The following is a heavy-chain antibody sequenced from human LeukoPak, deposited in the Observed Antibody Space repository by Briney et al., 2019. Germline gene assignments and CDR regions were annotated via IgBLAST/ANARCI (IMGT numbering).Heavy chain of an antibody. CDR3: ARDAEDTAMDYYYYYMDV. CDR2: ISSSGSTI. J-gene: IGHJ6*03. D-gene: IGHD5-18*01. Sequence: GGSLRLSCAASGFTFSDYYMSWIRQAPGKGLEWVSYISSSGSTIFYADSVKGRFTISRDNAKNSLYLQMNSLRAEDTAVYYCARDAEDTAMDYYYYYMDVWGKGTTVTVSS. CDR1: GFTFSDYY. V-gene: IGHV3-11*04.